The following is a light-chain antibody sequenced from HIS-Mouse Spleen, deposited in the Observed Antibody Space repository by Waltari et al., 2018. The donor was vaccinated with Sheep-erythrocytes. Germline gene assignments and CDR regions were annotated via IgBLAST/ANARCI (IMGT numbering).Light chain of an antibody. CDR3: CSYAGSYNHV. CDR1: SSNIGSNT. J-gene: IGLJ1*01. V-gene: IGLV1-44*01. CDR2: SNN. Sequence: QSVLTQPPSASGTPGQRVTISCPGSSSNIGSNTVNWYQQRPRTAPKLLIYSNNQRPSGVPDRFSGSKSGTSASLAISGLQSEDEADYYCCSYAGSYNHVFATGTKVTVL.